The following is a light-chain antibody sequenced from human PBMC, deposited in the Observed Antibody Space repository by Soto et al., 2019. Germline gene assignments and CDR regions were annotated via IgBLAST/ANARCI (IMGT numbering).Light chain of an antibody. CDR1: SSNIGAEYA. CDR3: QSYDNRLSASV. CDR2: NND. Sequence: QSVLTQPPSGSGAPGQRVTISCTGSSSNIGAEYAVHWYQQLPGTAPKVLIYNNDIRPSGVPDRVSGSKSGTSASLAITGLQAEDEAHYYCQSYDNRLSASVFGGGTKVTVL. V-gene: IGLV1-40*01. J-gene: IGLJ2*01.